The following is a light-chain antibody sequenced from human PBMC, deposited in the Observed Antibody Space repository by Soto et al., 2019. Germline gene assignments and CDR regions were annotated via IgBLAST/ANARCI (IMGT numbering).Light chain of an antibody. V-gene: IGKV3-20*01. CDR3: QQYGKSPLT. CDR1: QSGSGSY. J-gene: IGKJ5*01. CDR2: GAS. Sequence: ELVLTQSPGTLSLSPGERATLSCRASQSGSGSYLAWYQQKPGQATRLLISGASRRATGIPDRFSGSESGTDFTLTISSLEPEDFAVYYCQQYGKSPLTFGGGTRREIK.